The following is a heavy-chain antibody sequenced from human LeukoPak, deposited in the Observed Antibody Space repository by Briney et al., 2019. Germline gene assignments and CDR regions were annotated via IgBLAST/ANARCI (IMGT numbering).Heavy chain of an antibody. CDR2: ISNDGDRT. J-gene: IGHJ4*02. D-gene: IGHD1-1*01. CDR3: VKRSGRGTFYFAP. V-gene: IGHV3-23*01. CDR1: GFTFITYA. Sequence: PGGSLRLSCEASGFTFITYAMSWVRQAPGKGLEWVSSISNDGDRTYYGDSVKGRFTISRAISKNTLYLQMNSLRVDDTAVYYCVKRSGRGTFYFAPWGQGALVTVSS.